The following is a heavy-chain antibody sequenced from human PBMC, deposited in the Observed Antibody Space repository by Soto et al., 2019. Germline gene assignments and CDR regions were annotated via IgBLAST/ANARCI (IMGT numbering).Heavy chain of an antibody. CDR2: MNPTSGNT. V-gene: IGHV1-8*01. CDR3: ARGTGKYQRLYTPRRYYYYGMDV. D-gene: IGHD2-2*02. CDR1: GYTFTSYD. J-gene: IGHJ6*02. Sequence: QVQLVQSGAEVKKPGASVKVSCKASGYTFTSYDINWVRQATGQGLEWMGWMNPTSGNTGYAQKFKGRVTMTKNTSISTAYMELSSLRSEDTAVYYCARGTGKYQRLYTPRRYYYYGMDVWGQGTTVTVSS.